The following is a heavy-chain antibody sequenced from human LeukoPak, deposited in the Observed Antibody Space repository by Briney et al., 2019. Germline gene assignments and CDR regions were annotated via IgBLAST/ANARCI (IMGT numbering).Heavy chain of an antibody. CDR3: ARGEWVRYFDWLPYNAFDI. J-gene: IGHJ3*02. V-gene: IGHV3-53*01. Sequence: GGSLRLSCAASGFTVSSNYMSWVRQAPGKGLEWVSVIYSGGSTYYADSVKGRFTISRDNSKNTLYLQMNSLRAEDTAVYCCARGEWVRYFDWLPYNAFDIWGQGTMVTVSS. CDR1: GFTVSSNY. CDR2: IYSGGST. D-gene: IGHD3-9*01.